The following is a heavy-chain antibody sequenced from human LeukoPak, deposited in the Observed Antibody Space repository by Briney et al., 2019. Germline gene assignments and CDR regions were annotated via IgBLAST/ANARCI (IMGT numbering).Heavy chain of an antibody. CDR3: AREARITGTTSD. Sequence: GGSLRLSCAASGFTFSRYAMGWVRQAPGKGLEWVSGMSGSHSTTYYTDSVKGRFTISRDNSKNTLYLQMNSLRAEDTAVYYCAREARITGTTSDWGQGTLVTVSS. J-gene: IGHJ4*02. D-gene: IGHD1-7*01. CDR2: MSGSHSTT. CDR1: GFTFSRYA. V-gene: IGHV3-23*01.